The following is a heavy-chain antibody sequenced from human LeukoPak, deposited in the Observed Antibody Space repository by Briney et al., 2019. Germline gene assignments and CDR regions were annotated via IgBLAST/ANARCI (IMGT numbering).Heavy chain of an antibody. CDR3: ARALDNYDFWSGQGF. CDR1: GFTFRNYW. Sequence: GGSLRLSCVTSGFTFRNYWMSWVRQAPGKGLEWVANIEEDGTEKYYVDSVKGRFTISRDNAKNSLYLQVNSLRAEDTAVYYCARALDNYDFWSGQGFWGQGTLVTVSS. CDR2: IEEDGTEK. J-gene: IGHJ4*02. V-gene: IGHV3-7*01. D-gene: IGHD3-3*01.